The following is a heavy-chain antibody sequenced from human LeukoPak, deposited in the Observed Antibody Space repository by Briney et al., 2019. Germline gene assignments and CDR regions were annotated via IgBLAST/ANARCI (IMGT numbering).Heavy chain of an antibody. CDR2: IYPGDSDT. Sequence: GESLKISCQGSGYSFTSYWIGWVRQMPGKGLEWMGIIYPGDSDTRYSPSFQGQVTISADKSISTAYLQWSSLKASDTAMYYCASGPTYYDFWSGYGYYYYYGMDVWGQGTTVTVSS. V-gene: IGHV5-51*01. CDR3: ASGPTYYDFWSGYGYYYYYGMDV. D-gene: IGHD3-3*01. CDR1: GYSFTSYW. J-gene: IGHJ6*02.